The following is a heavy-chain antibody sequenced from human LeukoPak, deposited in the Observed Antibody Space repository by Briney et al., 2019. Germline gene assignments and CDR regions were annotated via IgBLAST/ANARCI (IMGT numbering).Heavy chain of an antibody. CDR1: GGSISSYY. CDR3: ARDNPPYCSGGSCYYY. V-gene: IGHV4-59*01. CDR2: IYYSGST. J-gene: IGHJ4*02. D-gene: IGHD2-15*01. Sequence: SETLSLTCTVSGGSISSYYWSWIRQPPGKGLEWIGYIYYSGSTNYNPSLKSRVTISVDTSKNQFSLKLSSVTAADTAVYYCARDNPPYCSGGSCYYYWGQGTLVTVSS.